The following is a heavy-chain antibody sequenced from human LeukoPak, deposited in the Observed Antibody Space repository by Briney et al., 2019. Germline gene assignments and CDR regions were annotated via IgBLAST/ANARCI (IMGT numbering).Heavy chain of an antibody. J-gene: IGHJ4*02. CDR1: GFTFSSYS. CDR2: ISSSSSYI. V-gene: IGHV3-21*01. D-gene: IGHD6-13*01. Sequence: PGGSLRLSCAASGFTFSSYSMNWVRQAPGKGLEWVSSISSSSSYIDYADSVKGRFTISRDNAKNSLYLQMDSLRAEDTAVYYCAREGGAVAAAGGNDYWGQGTLVTVSS. CDR3: AREGGAVAAAGGNDY.